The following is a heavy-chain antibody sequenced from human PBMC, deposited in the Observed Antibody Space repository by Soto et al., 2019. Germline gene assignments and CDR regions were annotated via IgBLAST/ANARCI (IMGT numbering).Heavy chain of an antibody. CDR2: IYYSGST. J-gene: IGHJ5*02. D-gene: IGHD3-22*01. CDR3: ARDTGFWNYDSSGYYPGWFDP. V-gene: IGHV4-59*01. CDR1: GASISSYY. Sequence: SETLSLTCTVSGASISSYYWSWIRQPPGKGLEWIGDIYYSGSTNYNPYLKSRVTISVDTYKNQFALKLSSVTAADTAVYYCARDTGFWNYDSSGYYPGWFDPGGQGTLVTVSS.